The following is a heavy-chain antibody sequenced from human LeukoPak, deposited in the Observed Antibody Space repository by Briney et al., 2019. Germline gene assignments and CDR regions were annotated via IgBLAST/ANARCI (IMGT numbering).Heavy chain of an antibody. CDR1: GGSISSYY. J-gene: IGHJ3*02. V-gene: IGHV4-59*01. CDR2: IYYSGST. Sequence: SETLSLTCTVSGGSISSYYWSWIRQPPGKGLEWIGYIYYSGSTNYNPSLKSRGTISVDTSKHQFSLKLSSVTAADTAVYYCASMYYYDSSGYYYGAFDIWGQGTMVTVSS. D-gene: IGHD3-22*01. CDR3: ASMYYYDSSGYYYGAFDI.